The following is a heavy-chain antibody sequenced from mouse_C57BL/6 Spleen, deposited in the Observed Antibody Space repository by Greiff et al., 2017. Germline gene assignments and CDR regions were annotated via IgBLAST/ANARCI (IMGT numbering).Heavy chain of an antibody. V-gene: IGHV7-1*01. D-gene: IGHD4-1*02. CDR3: ARGTSQLDYYAMDY. CDR1: GFTFSDFY. Sequence: EVKLVESGGGLVQSGRSLRLSCATSGFTFSDFYMEWVRQAPGKGLEWIAASRNKANDYTTEYSASVKGRFIVSRDTAQSILYLQMKALRAEDTASYCCARGTSQLDYYAMDYWGQGTSVTVSS. J-gene: IGHJ4*01. CDR2: SRNKANDYTT.